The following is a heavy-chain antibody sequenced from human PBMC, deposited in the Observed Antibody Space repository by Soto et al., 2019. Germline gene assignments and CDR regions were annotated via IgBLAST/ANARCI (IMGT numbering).Heavy chain of an antibody. J-gene: IGHJ6*02. CDR2: IIPIFGTA. D-gene: IGHD3-10*01. V-gene: IGHV1-69*13. Sequence: SVKVSCKASGGTFSSYAISWVRQAPGQGLEWMGGIIPIFGTANYAQKVQGRVTITADESTSTAYMELSSLRSEDTAVYYCARLYYGSGSHTTYYYYYGMDVWGQGTTVTVSS. CDR1: GGTFSSYA. CDR3: ARLYYGSGSHTTYYYYYGMDV.